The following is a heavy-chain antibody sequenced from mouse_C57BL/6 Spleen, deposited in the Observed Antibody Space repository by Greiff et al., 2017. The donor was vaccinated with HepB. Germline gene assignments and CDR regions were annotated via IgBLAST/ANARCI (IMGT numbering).Heavy chain of an antibody. V-gene: IGHV1-80*01. Sequence: QVHVKQSGAELVKPGASVKISCKASGYAFSSYWMNWVKQRPGKGLEWIGQIYPGDGDTNYNGKFKGKATLTADKSSSTAYMQLSSLTSEDSAVYFCARVHYGRETYWGQGTLVTVSA. CDR3: ARVHYGRETY. J-gene: IGHJ3*01. CDR2: IYPGDGDT. D-gene: IGHD1-1*01. CDR1: GYAFSSYW.